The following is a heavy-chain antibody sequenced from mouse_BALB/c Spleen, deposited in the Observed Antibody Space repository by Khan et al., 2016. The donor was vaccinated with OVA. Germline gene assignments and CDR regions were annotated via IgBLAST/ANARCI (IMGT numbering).Heavy chain of an antibody. J-gene: IGHJ3*01. V-gene: IGHV1-4*01. Sequence: QVQLKESGAELARPGASVKMSCKASGYTFTSYTIHWIKKRPGQGLEWIGYINPSNGYTNYNQKFKDKATLTTDKSSTTAYLQLSNLTSDDTAVYNYVRDRAYHRSDGWFAYWGQGTLITVSA. CDR3: VRDRAYHRSDGWFAY. CDR2: INPSNGYT. D-gene: IGHD2-14*01. CDR1: GYTFTSYT.